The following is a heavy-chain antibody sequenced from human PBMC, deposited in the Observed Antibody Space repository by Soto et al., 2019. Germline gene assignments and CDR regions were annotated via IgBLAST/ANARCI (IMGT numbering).Heavy chain of an antibody. Sequence: GGSLRLSCAASGFTFSSYGMHWVRQAPGKGLEWVAVISYDGSNKYYADSVKGRFTISRDNSKNTLYLQMNSLRAEDTAVYYCAKDLGYCSSTSCQDYYYGMDVWGQGTTVTVSS. CDR3: AKDLGYCSSTSCQDYYYGMDV. CDR1: GFTFSSYG. CDR2: ISYDGSNK. D-gene: IGHD2-2*01. J-gene: IGHJ6*02. V-gene: IGHV3-30*18.